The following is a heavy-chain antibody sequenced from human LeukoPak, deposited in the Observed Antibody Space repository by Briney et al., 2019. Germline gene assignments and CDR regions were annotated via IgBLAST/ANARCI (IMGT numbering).Heavy chain of an antibody. Sequence: GGSLRLSCAASGFTFSSYAMTWVRQAPGQGLEWVSSITESLTYIYYADSVKGRFTISRDNAKNSLYLQMDSLRVDDTAVYYCARADSGGYYVGFDYWGQGTRVTVSS. CDR1: GFTFSSYA. D-gene: IGHD3-22*01. V-gene: IGHV3-21*04. CDR3: ARADSGGYYVGFDY. CDR2: ITESLTYI. J-gene: IGHJ4*02.